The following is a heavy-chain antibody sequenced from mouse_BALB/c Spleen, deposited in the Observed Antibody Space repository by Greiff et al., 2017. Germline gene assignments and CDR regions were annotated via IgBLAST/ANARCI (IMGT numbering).Heavy chain of an antibody. Sequence: VKLVESGPGLVKPSQSLFLACSLTGFPITSGYYWFWIRQSPGKPLEWMGNITHSGETSYNPSLQSPISITRETYKNKFFLLLNPVTTEDTAMYYCAGDRDSTGYWFAYWGQGTLVTVSA. V-gene: IGHV12-3*02. J-gene: IGHJ3*01. CDR2: ITHSGET. CDR1: GFPITSGYY. CDR3: AGDRDSTGYWFAY. D-gene: IGHD3-2*01.